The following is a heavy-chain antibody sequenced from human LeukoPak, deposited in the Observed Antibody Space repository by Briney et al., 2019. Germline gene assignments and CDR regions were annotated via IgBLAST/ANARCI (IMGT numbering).Heavy chain of an antibody. V-gene: IGHV4-34*01. J-gene: IGHJ5*02. CDR1: GGSFSGYY. CDR2: INHSGST. D-gene: IGHD3-3*01. Sequence: PSETLSLTCAVYGGSFSGYYWSWIRQPPGKGLEWIGEINHSGSTNYNPSLKSRVTISVDTSKNQFSLKLSSVTAADTAVYYCARRATIFGVVTMAFHPWGQGTLVTVSS. CDR3: ARRATIFGVVTMAFHP.